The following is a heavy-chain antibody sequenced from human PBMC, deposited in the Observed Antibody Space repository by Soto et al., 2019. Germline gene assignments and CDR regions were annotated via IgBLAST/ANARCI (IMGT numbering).Heavy chain of an antibody. V-gene: IGHV4-34*01. CDR2: INHSGSS. J-gene: IGHJ2*01. CDR3: TRMAGPWYFDL. CDR1: GGSFSGFY. Sequence: SETLSLTCAVHGGSFSGFYWTWIRQPPGKGLEWIGEINHSGSSNYNPPLKSRVTMSLDTSRNQFSLSLNSVTAADTAVYYCTRMAGPWYFDLWGRGTLVTVSS.